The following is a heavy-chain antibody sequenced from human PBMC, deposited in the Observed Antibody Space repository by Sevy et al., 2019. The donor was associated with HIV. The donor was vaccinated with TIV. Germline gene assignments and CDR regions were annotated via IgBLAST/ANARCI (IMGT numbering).Heavy chain of an antibody. Sequence: SETLSLTRTVSGGSISSGSYYWSWIRQPAGKGLEWIGRIYTSGSTNYNPSLKSRVTISVDTSKNQFSLKLSSVTAADTAVYYCAREGSTWAGWFDPWGQGTLVTVSS. D-gene: IGHD1-26*01. CDR1: GGSISSGSYY. J-gene: IGHJ5*02. CDR2: IYTSGST. V-gene: IGHV4-61*02. CDR3: AREGSTWAGWFDP.